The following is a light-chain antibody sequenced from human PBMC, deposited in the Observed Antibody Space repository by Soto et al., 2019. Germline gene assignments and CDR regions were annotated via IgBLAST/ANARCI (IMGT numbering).Light chain of an antibody. V-gene: IGKV3-20*01. Sequence: EIVLTQSPGTQYLSPGERATLSCRASQSVDNNHLAWYEQKPGQAPRLLIYGPSRRASGIPDRFSGSGSGTDLSLTISRLEPEDVAVYYCQQYGNFPYTFGQGTRLEMK. CDR3: QQYGNFPYT. CDR1: QSVDNNH. CDR2: GPS. J-gene: IGKJ2*01.